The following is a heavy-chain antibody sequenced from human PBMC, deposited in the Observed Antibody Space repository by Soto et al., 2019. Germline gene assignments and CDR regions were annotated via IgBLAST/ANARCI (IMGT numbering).Heavy chain of an antibody. Sequence: QVQLVESGGGVVQPGRSLRLSCAASGFTFSSFAMHWVRQAPGKGLEWVAVISYDGNNKYYADSVKGRFTISRDNSKKTLYLQMNSLRAEDTAVYYCARDRGYSYHSYYFDYWGQGTLVTVSS. CDR1: GFTFSSFA. V-gene: IGHV3-30-3*01. J-gene: IGHJ4*02. CDR3: ARDRGYSYHSYYFDY. CDR2: ISYDGNNK. D-gene: IGHD5-18*01.